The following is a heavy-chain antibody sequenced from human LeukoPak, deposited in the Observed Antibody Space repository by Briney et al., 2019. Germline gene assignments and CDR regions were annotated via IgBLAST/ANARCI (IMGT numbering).Heavy chain of an antibody. CDR3: ARSSRVGIYYYGMDA. V-gene: IGHV1-2*02. CDR1: GYTFTGYY. CDR2: INPNSGGT. Sequence: ASVKVSCKASGYTFTGYYMHWVRQAPGQGLEWMGWINPNSGGTNYAQKFQGRVTMTRDTSISTAYMELSRLRSDDTAVYYCARSSRVGIYYYGMDAWGQGTTVTVS. J-gene: IGHJ6*02. D-gene: IGHD1-26*01.